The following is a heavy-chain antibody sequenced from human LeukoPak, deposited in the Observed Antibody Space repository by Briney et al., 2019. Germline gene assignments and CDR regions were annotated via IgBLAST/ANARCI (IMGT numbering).Heavy chain of an antibody. D-gene: IGHD6-19*01. J-gene: IGHJ4*02. Sequence: SGTLSLTCAVSGDSISSSNWWSWVRQPPGKGLEWIGEISHSGSTKYYPSLKSRATISADKSKNYFSLKLNSVTAADTAVYYCARSRGWWYLDYWGQGTLVTVSS. CDR3: ARSRGWWYLDY. CDR1: GDSISSSNW. CDR2: ISHSGST. V-gene: IGHV4-4*02.